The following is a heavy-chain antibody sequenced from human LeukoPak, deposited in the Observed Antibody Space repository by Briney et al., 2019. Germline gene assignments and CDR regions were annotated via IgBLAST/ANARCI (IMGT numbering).Heavy chain of an antibody. D-gene: IGHD3-3*01. Sequence: SETLSLTCTVSGGSISSVDSYWSWIRQAPGKGLEWIGYIYHSGSAYYNPSLKSRVTISVDTSKNQFSLKLSSVTAADTAVYYCARSLVVIINNDAFDIWGQGTMVTVSS. CDR1: GGSISSVDSY. J-gene: IGHJ3*02. V-gene: IGHV4-30-4*01. CDR2: IYHSGSA. CDR3: ARSLVVIINNDAFDI.